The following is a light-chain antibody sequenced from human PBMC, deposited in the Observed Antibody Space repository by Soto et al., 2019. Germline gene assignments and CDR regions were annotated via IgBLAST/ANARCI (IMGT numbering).Light chain of an antibody. CDR2: AAS. CDR1: QGISSW. CDR3: QQANSCPFP. J-gene: IGKJ3*01. Sequence: DIQMTQSPSSVSASVGDRVTITCRASQGISSWLAWYQQKPGNAPKLLIYAASSLQSGVPSRFCGIGARTDFPRTSSSLQPEDFASYHCQQANSCPFPFGPGTKVDIK. V-gene: IGKV1-12*01.